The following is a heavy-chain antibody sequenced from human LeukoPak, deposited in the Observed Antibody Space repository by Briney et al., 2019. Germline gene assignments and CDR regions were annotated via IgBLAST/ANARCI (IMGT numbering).Heavy chain of an antibody. Sequence: GGSLRLSCAASGFTFSGSAMHWVRQASGKGLEWVGRIKSKANNYATAYAASVKGRFTISRDDSKNTAYLQMNSLKTEDTAVYYCTRPLGNKWPYYYMDVWGKGTTVTVS. CDR3: TRPLGNKWPYYYMDV. D-gene: IGHD1/OR15-1a*01. V-gene: IGHV3-73*01. CDR2: IKSKANNYAT. CDR1: GFTFSGSA. J-gene: IGHJ6*03.